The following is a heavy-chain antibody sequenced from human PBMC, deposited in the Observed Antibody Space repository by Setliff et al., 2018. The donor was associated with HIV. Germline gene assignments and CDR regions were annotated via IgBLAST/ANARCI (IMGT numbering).Heavy chain of an antibody. D-gene: IGHD6-19*01. Sequence: ASVKVSCKASGYTFTSYDINWVRQATGQGLEWMGWMNPNSGNTGYAQKFQGRVTMTRNTSISTAYMELSSLRSEDTAVYYCARSGRWAVAGKGIFDYWGQGTLVTVSS. CDR3: ARSGRWAVAGKGIFDY. J-gene: IGHJ4*02. CDR2: MNPNSGNT. V-gene: IGHV1-8*02. CDR1: GYTFTSYD.